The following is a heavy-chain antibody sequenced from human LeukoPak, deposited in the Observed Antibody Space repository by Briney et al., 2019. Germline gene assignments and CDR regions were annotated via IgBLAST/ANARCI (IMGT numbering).Heavy chain of an antibody. CDR1: GYTFTSYG. Sequence: ASVKVSCKASGYTFTSYGISWVRQAPGQGLEWMGWISAYNGNTNYAQKLQGRVTMTRDTSISTAYMELSRLRSDDTAVYYCLPESEVYGDYLDWGQGTLVTVSS. D-gene: IGHD4-17*01. CDR2: ISAYNGNT. CDR3: LPESEVYGDYLD. V-gene: IGHV1-18*01. J-gene: IGHJ4*02.